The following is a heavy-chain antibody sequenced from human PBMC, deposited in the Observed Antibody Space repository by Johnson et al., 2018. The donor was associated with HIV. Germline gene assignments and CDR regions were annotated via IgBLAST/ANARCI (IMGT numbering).Heavy chain of an antibody. CDR2: ISWDGGST. CDR1: GFTFDDYT. Sequence: VQLVESGGVVVQPGGSLRLSCAASGFTFDDYTMHWVRQAPGKGLEWVSLISWDGGSTYYADSVKGRFTISRDNSKNTLYLQMNSLRAEDTAVYYCARAGSSSDDAFDIWGQGTMVTVSA. CDR3: ARAGSSSDDAFDI. D-gene: IGHD6-6*01. J-gene: IGHJ3*02. V-gene: IGHV3-43*01.